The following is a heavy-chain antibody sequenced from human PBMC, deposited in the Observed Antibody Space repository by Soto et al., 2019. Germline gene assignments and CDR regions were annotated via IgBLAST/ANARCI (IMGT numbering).Heavy chain of an antibody. CDR3: ARLNGYCISTNWHGYYGMDV. CDR1: GGFVSSSSSS. J-gene: IGHJ6*02. CDR2: MYSSENT. V-gene: IGHV4-39*01. Sequence: PSEALSHTCSFSGGFVSSSSSSWGVVLQSPVKGLEGIGTMYSSENTYYNPSLLSRVTISVDTSKNEFSLRLSSVTAADTAVYYCARLNGYCISTNWHGYYGMDVGGQGTTVTVSS. D-gene: IGHD2-2*03.